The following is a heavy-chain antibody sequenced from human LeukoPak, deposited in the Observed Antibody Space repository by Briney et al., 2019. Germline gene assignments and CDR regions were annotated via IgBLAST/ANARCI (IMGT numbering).Heavy chain of an antibody. CDR2: IYYSGST. D-gene: IGHD3-10*01. V-gene: IGHV4-59*01. J-gene: IGHJ5*02. CDR3: ARGGYYGSGNDFRFDP. Sequence: SETLSLTCTVSGGSISSYYWSWIRQPPGKGLEWVGYIYYSGSTNYNPSLKSRVTISVDTSKNQFSLKLTSVTAADTAVYFCARGGYYGSGNDFRFDPWGQGTLVTVSS. CDR1: GGSISSYY.